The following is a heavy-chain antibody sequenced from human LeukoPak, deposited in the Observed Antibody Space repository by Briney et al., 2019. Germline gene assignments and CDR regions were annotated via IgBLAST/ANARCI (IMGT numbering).Heavy chain of an antibody. CDR3: ARSYCSGGSCYGAWFDP. J-gene: IGHJ5*02. CDR2: INPSGGST. V-gene: IGHV1-46*01. Sequence: ASVKVSCKASGYTFTSYYMHWVRQAPGQGLEWMGIINPSGGSTSYAQKFQGRVTMTRDTSTSTVYMELSSLRSKDTAVYYCARSYCSGGSCYGAWFDPWGQGTLVTVSS. CDR1: GYTFTSYY. D-gene: IGHD2-15*01.